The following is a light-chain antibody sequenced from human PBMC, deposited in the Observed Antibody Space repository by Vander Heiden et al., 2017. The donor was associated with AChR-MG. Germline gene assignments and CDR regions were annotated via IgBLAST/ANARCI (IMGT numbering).Light chain of an antibody. Sequence: ALAPSPSVSTAQGKTARITCGGTNIGSKSVHWFQQKPGQAPVVVVYDDSDRPSRIPERVSGSNSGNTATLTISGVEAGDEADYYCQVWDRTNDHVVFGGGTKLTVL. CDR3: QVWDRTNDHVV. CDR2: DDS. CDR1: NIGSKS. J-gene: IGLJ3*02. V-gene: IGLV3-21*03.